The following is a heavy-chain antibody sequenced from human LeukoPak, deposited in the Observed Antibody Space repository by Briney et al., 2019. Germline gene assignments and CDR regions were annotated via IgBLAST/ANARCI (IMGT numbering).Heavy chain of an antibody. CDR2: TKPDGSAE. Sequence: GGSLRLSCAASGFSFRHYWMGWVRQAPGKGLEWVANTKPDGSAEYYEDSVRGRFTASRDNANNLLYLQMNRLRAEDTAVYYCARDGGLHTNFDYWGQGTLLTVSS. D-gene: IGHD2-15*01. V-gene: IGHV3-7*01. J-gene: IGHJ4*02. CDR3: ARDGGLHTNFDY. CDR1: GFSFRHYW.